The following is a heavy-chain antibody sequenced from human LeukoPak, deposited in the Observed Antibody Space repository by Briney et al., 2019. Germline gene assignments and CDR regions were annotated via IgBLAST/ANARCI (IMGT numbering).Heavy chain of an antibody. D-gene: IGHD3-10*01. V-gene: IGHV3-30*02. CDR1: GFTFSSYG. J-gene: IGHJ4*02. Sequence: GGSLRLSCAASGFTFSSYGMHWVRQAPGKGLEWVAFIPFDGSNKYYADSVKGRFTISRDNSKNTLYLQMNSLRAEDTAVYYCAKDGYGSGTYYYAFDYWGQGTLVTVSS. CDR2: IPFDGSNK. CDR3: AKDGYGSGTYYYAFDY.